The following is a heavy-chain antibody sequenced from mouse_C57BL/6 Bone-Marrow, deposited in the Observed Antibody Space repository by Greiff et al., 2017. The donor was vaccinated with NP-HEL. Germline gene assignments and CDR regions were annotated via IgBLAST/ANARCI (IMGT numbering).Heavy chain of an antibody. CDR3: TTSGSSPYAMDY. V-gene: IGHV14-4*01. Sequence: EVQLVESGAELVRPGASVKLSCTVSGFNIKDDYMHWVKQRPEQGLEWIGWIDPENGDTEYASKFQGKATITADTSSNTAYLQLSSLTSEDTAVYYCTTSGSSPYAMDYWGQGTSVTVSS. CDR2: IDPENGDT. J-gene: IGHJ4*01. D-gene: IGHD1-1*01. CDR1: GFNIKDDY.